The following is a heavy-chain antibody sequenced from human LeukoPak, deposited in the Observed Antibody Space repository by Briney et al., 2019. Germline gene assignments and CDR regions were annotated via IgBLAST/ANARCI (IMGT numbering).Heavy chain of an antibody. V-gene: IGHV4-4*07. CDR2: IYASGST. CDR1: GGSISSYY. J-gene: IGHJ3*02. CDR3: ARDPNTYYYDSSGYYGDAFDI. D-gene: IGHD3-22*01. Sequence: SETLSLTCTVSGGSISSYYWSWIRQPAGKGLEWTGRIYASGSTNYNPSLKSRVTMSVDTSKNQFSLKLSSVTAADTAVYYCARDPNTYYYDSSGYYGDAFDIWGQGTMLTVSS.